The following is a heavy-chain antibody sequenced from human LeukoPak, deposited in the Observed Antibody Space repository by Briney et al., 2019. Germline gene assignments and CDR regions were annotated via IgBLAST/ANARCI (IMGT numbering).Heavy chain of an antibody. J-gene: IGHJ4*02. CDR1: GGSFSGYY. Sequence: SETLSLTCAVYGGSFSGYYWRWIRQPPGKGLEWIGEINHSGSTNYNPSLKSRVTISVDTSKNQFSLKLSSVTAADTAVYYCARGTYYYGSGSYNFDYWGQGTLVTVSS. D-gene: IGHD3-10*01. CDR3: ARGTYYYGSGSYNFDY. V-gene: IGHV4-34*01. CDR2: INHSGST.